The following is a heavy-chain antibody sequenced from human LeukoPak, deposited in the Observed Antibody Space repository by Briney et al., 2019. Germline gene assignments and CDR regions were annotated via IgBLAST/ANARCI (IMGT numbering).Heavy chain of an antibody. CDR3: ARAAIAAAGTLGGFDP. V-gene: IGHV1-18*01. CDR2: ISAYNGNT. Sequence: GASVTVSCKASGYTFTSYGISWVRQAPGQGLEWMGWISAYNGNTNYAQKLQGRVTMTTDTSTSTAYMELRSLRSDDTAVYHCARAAIAAAGTLGGFDPWGQGTLVTVSS. J-gene: IGHJ5*02. CDR1: GYTFTSYG. D-gene: IGHD6-13*01.